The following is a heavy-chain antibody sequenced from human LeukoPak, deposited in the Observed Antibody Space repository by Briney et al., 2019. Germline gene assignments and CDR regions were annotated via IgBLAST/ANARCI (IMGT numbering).Heavy chain of an antibody. V-gene: IGHV1-18*01. D-gene: IGHD3-22*01. J-gene: IGHJ4*02. CDR3: AATPYYYDSSGYYADY. Sequence: ASVKVSCKASGYTFTSYGISWVRQAPGQGLEWMGWISAYNGNTNYAQKLQGRVTMTTDTSTSTAYMELRSLRSDDTAVYYCAATPYYYDSSGYYADYWGQGTLVTVSS. CDR1: GYTFTSYG. CDR2: ISAYNGNT.